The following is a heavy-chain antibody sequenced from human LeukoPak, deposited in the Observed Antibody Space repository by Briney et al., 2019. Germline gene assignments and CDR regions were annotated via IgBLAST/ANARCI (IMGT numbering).Heavy chain of an antibody. CDR1: GGSISSSSSY. D-gene: IGHD4-23*01. V-gene: IGHV4-39*07. CDR3: ARGHAIGVLYGGNSDGHYFDY. J-gene: IGHJ4*03. CDR2: IYYSGST. Sequence: PSETLSRTCTVSGGSISSSSSYWGWIRQPPGKGLKWIGSIYYSGSTYYNPSLKSRVTISVDTSKNQFSLKLSSVTAADTAVYYCARGHAIGVLYGGNSDGHYFDYWGQGTMVTVSS.